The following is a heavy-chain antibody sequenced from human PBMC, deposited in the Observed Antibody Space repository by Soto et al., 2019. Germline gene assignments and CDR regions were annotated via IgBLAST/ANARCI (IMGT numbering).Heavy chain of an antibody. CDR3: ASGEGYRDYYYGMDV. D-gene: IGHD5-18*01. CDR2: INPNSGGT. Sequence: ASVKVSCKASGYTFTGYYMHWVRQAPGQGLEWMGWINPNSGGTNYAQKFQGWVTMARDTSTSTAYMELSSLRSEDTAVYYCASGEGYRDYYYGMDVWGQGTTVTVSS. CDR1: GYTFTGYY. J-gene: IGHJ6*02. V-gene: IGHV1-2*04.